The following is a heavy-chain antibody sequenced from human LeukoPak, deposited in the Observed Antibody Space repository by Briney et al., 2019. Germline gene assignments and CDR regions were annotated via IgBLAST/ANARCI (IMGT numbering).Heavy chain of an antibody. J-gene: IGHJ4*02. CDR2: ISGSGGST. Sequence: GGSPRLSCAASGFTFSSYAMSWVRQAPGKGLEWVSAISGSGGSTYYADSVKGRFTISRDNSKNTLYLQMNSLRAEDTAVYYCAKDPYLGGVGATSFDYWGQGTLVTVSS. CDR1: GFTFSSYA. V-gene: IGHV3-23*01. CDR3: AKDPYLGGVGATSFDY. D-gene: IGHD1-26*01.